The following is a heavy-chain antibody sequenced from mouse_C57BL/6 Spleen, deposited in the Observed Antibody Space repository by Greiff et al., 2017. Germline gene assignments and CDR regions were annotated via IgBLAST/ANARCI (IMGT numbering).Heavy chain of an antibody. J-gene: IGHJ2*01. CDR2: IDPSDSET. D-gene: IGHD2-3*01. CDR3: ARREGIYDGYYYDY. CDR1: GYTFTSYW. V-gene: IGHV1-52*01. Sequence: VQLQQPGAELVRPGSSVKLSCKASGYTFTSYWMHWVKQRPIQGLEWIGNIDPSDSETHYNQKFKDKATLTVDKSSSTAYMQLSSLTSEDSAVYYCARREGIYDGYYYDYWGQVTTLTVSS.